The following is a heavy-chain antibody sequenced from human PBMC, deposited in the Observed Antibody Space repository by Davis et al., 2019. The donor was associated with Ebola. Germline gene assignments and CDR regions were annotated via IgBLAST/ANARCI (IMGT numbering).Heavy chain of an antibody. D-gene: IGHD2-21*02. CDR1: GGSFSGYY. CDR2: INHSGST. V-gene: IGHV4-34*01. Sequence: PSETLYLTCAVYGGSFSGYYWSWIRQPPGKGLEWIGEINHSGSTNYNPSLKSRVTISVDTSKNQFSLKLSSVTAADTAVYYCARGKVVVTAHYWYFDLWGRGTLVTVSS. J-gene: IGHJ2*01. CDR3: ARGKVVVTAHYWYFDL.